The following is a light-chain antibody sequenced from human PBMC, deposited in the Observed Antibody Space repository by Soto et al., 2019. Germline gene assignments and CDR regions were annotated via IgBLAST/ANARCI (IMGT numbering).Light chain of an antibody. J-gene: IGKJ1*01. CDR1: QGISNS. CDR2: GAT. V-gene: IGKV1-12*01. CDR3: AVEHNFPRT. Sequence: QMTKSPSAVSASVGDRVTITCRASQGISNSLAWFQHKPGKAPKLLIYGATNLHTGVPSRFSGSGSGTDFTLTIISLQPEDFTTYYCAVEHNFPRTFGQGTNV.